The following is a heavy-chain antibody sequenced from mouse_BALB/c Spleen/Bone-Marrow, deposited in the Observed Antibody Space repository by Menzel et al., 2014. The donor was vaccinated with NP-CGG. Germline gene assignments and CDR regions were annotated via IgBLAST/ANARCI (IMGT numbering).Heavy chain of an antibody. CDR1: GFTFSSYG. CDR3: ARLGRDYFDY. V-gene: IGHV5-6*01. CDR2: ISSGGSYT. Sequence: EVQLQQSGGDLVKPGGSLKLSCAASGFTFSSYGMSWVRQTPDKRLEWVATISSGGSYTYYPDSVKGRFTISRDNAKNTLYLQMSSLKSEDTAMYYCARLGRDYFDYWGQGTTLTVSS. D-gene: IGHD4-1*01. J-gene: IGHJ2*01.